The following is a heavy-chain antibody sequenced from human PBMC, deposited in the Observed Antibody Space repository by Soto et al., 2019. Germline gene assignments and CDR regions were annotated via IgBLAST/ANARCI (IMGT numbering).Heavy chain of an antibody. V-gene: IGHV3-23*01. Sequence: EVQLLESGGGLVQPGGSLTLSCTASGFNFRNFAMTWVRQAPGKGLEWVSAINGGGITTYFADFVEGRFIISRDNSKNTLYLEMNSVRAEDSAVDYCVKGSDAMPEGNWFDPWGQGNLVSVSS. CDR2: INGGGITT. CDR1: GFNFRNFA. J-gene: IGHJ5*02. CDR3: VKGSDAMPEGNWFDP. D-gene: IGHD2-2*01.